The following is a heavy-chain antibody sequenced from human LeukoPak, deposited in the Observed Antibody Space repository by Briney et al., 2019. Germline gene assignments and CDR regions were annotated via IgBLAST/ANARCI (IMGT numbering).Heavy chain of an antibody. CDR2: INTNTGNP. V-gene: IGHV7-4-1*02. CDR1: GYTFTSYA. D-gene: IGHD3-22*01. CDR3: AREKGTYYYDSSGPGGFDP. Sequence: GASVKVSCKASGYTFTSYAMNWVRQAPGQGLEWMGWINTNTGNPTYAQGFTGRFVFPLDTSVSTAYLQISSLKAEDTAVYYCAREKGTYYYDSSGPGGFDPWGQGTLVTVSS. J-gene: IGHJ5*02.